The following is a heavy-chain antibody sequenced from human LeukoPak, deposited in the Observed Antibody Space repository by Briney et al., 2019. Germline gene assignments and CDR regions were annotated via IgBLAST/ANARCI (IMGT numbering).Heavy chain of an antibody. D-gene: IGHD2-2*01. Sequence: PGGSLRLSCAASGFTFSSYGMHWVRQAPGKGLEWVAFIRYDGSNKYYADSVKGRFTISRDNAKNSLYLQMNSLRAEDTALYYCARDLVYQLLSGQYYFDYWGQGTLVTVSS. J-gene: IGHJ4*02. CDR1: GFTFSSYG. CDR3: ARDLVYQLLSGQYYFDY. V-gene: IGHV3-30*02. CDR2: IRYDGSNK.